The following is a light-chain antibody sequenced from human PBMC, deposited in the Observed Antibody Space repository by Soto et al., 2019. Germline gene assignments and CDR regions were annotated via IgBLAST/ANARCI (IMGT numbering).Light chain of an antibody. Sequence: EILLTQSPGTLSLSPGERATLSCRASQSVGSRFLAWYQQKPDQAPRLLIYGASSRAAGIPDRSSGGGSGTDFTLTISRLEPEDIAVYYCQVCGLSTGCTFGPGTKVDIK. CDR2: GAS. CDR1: QSVGSRF. V-gene: IGKV3-20*01. J-gene: IGKJ3*01. CDR3: QVCGLSTGCT.